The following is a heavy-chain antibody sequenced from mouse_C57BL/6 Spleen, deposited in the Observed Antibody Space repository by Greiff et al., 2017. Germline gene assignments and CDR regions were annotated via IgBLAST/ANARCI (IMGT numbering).Heavy chain of an antibody. D-gene: IGHD2-2*01. CDR2: IYPRSGYT. CDR1: GYTFTSYG. CDR3: ARVGGYDEEYYYAIDY. J-gene: IGHJ4*01. Sequence: QVQLQESGAELVRPGASVKLSCKASGYTFTSYGISWVKQRTGQGLEWIGEIYPRSGYTYYNEKFKGKATLTADKSSSTAYMELISLTSEDSAVSFCARVGGYDEEYYYAIDYWGQGTSVTVSS. V-gene: IGHV1-81*01.